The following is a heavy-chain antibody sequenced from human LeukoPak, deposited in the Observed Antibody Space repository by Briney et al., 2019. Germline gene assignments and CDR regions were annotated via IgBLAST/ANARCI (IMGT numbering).Heavy chain of an antibody. CDR1: GGSFSGYY. CDR3: ARGIAYYDSSGYYYPSWFDP. D-gene: IGHD3-22*01. V-gene: IGHV4-34*01. CDR2: INHSGST. J-gene: IGHJ5*02. Sequence: SETLSLTCAVYGGSFSGYYWSWIRQPPGKGLEWIGEINHSGSTNYNPSLKSRVTISVDTSKNQFSLKLSSVTAADTAVYYCARGIAYYDSSGYYYPSWFDPWGQGTLVTVPS.